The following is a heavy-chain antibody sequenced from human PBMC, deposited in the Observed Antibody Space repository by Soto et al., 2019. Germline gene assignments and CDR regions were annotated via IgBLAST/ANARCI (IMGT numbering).Heavy chain of an antibody. CDR2: IYHSGST. CDR1: GGSISSGGYS. D-gene: IGHD3-10*01. J-gene: IGHJ3*02. Sequence: QLQLQESGSGLVKPSQTLSLTCAASGGSISSGGYSWSWIRQPPGKGLEWIGYIYHSGSTYYNPSLKSRVTISVDRSKNQFSLKLSSVTAADTAVYYCARAHGSGWGAFDIWGQGTMVTVSS. V-gene: IGHV4-30-2*01. CDR3: ARAHGSGWGAFDI.